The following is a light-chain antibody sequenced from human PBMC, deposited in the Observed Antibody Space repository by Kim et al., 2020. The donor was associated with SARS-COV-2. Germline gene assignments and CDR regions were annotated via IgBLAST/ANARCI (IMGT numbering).Light chain of an antibody. V-gene: IGLV3-1*01. CDR3: QAWDSSTGGV. CDR1: KLGDKY. Sequence: VPQGQTASITCCGDKLGDKYACWYQQTPGQSPVLVIYQDSKRPSGIPERFSGSNSGNTATLTISGTQAMDEADYYCQAWDSSTGGVFGGGTQLTVL. CDR2: QDS. J-gene: IGLJ3*02.